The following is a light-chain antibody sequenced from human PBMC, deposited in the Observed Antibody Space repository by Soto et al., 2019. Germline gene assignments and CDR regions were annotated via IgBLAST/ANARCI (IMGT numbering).Light chain of an antibody. V-gene: IGKV3-11*01. CDR1: QSIANS. CDR2: DAS. Sequence: EVVLTQSPATVSLSPGERATLSCRASQSIANSLAWYQQKPGQAPRLLIYDASNRATGIPARFSGSGSGTDFSLTISSLEPEDFAVYYCQQRSNWPAYSFGQGTKLAIK. CDR3: QQRSNWPAYS. J-gene: IGKJ2*01.